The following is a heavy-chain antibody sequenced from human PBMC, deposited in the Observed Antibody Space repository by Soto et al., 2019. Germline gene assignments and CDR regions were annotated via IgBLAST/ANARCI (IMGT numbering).Heavy chain of an antibody. V-gene: IGHV4-34*01. CDR2: INHSGST. Sequence: SETLSLTCAVYGRSFSGYYWSWIRQPPGKGLEWIGEINHSGSTNYNPSQKRRVNISVDTSKNQFSLKLSSVTAADTAVYYCARGRKYSSGWYVVWGQGTRVTVS. D-gene: IGHD6-19*01. CDR1: GRSFSGYY. CDR3: ARGRKYSSGWYVV. J-gene: IGHJ4*02.